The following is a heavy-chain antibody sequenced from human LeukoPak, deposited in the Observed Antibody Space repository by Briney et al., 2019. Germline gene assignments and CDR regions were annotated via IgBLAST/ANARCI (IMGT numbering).Heavy chain of an antibody. Sequence: SETLSLTCTVSGGSISSYYWSWIRQPPGKGLEWVAYISDIGSINYNPSLKSRVTISLDTSKNQFSLELSSVTAADTAVYYCAGHHPRNTVDFWGQGTLVTVSS. CDR3: AGHHPRNTVDF. J-gene: IGHJ4*02. V-gene: IGHV4-59*08. CDR1: GGSISSYY. D-gene: IGHD2/OR15-2a*01. CDR2: ISDIGSI.